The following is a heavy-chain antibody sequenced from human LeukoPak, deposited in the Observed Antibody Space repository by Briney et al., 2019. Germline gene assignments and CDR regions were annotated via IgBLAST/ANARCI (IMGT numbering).Heavy chain of an antibody. V-gene: IGHV4-39*07. CDR2: IYYSGST. CDR1: GGSISSNNYY. D-gene: IGHD5-12*01. J-gene: IGHJ4*02. Sequence: SETLSLTCTVSGGSISSNNYYWGWIRQPPGKGLEWIGSIYYSGSTYYNPSLKSRVTISVDTSKNQFSLKLSSVTAADTAVYFWAREAGGSHLAFDYWGQGTLVTVSS. CDR3: AREAGGSHLAFDY.